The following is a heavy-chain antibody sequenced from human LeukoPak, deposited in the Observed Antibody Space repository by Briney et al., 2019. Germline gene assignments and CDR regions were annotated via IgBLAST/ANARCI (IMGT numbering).Heavy chain of an antibody. CDR2: IYYSGST. V-gene: IGHV4-59*06. CDR1: GGSISSYY. Sequence: SETLSLTCTVSGGSISSYYWSWIRQHPGKGLEWIGYIYYSGSTYYNPSLKSRVTISVDTSKNQFSLKLSSVTAADTAVYYCARSDPYIVVVTPPRAFDIWGQGTMVTVSS. J-gene: IGHJ3*02. D-gene: IGHD2-21*02. CDR3: ARSDPYIVVVTPPRAFDI.